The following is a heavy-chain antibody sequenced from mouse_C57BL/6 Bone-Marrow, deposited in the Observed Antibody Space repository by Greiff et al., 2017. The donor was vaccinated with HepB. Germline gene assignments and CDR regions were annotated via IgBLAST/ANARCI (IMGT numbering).Heavy chain of an antibody. CDR1: GYTFTSYW. CDR2: INPSNGGS. CDR3: ARSIYYYGSSYLYFDV. D-gene: IGHD1-1*01. J-gene: IGHJ1*03. Sequence: VQLQQSGTELVKPGASVKLSCKASGYTFTSYWMHWVKQRPGQGLAWIGNINPSNGGSNYNEKFKSKATLTVDKSSSTAYMQLSSLTSEDSAVYYCARSIYYYGSSYLYFDVWGTGTTVTVSS. V-gene: IGHV1-53*01.